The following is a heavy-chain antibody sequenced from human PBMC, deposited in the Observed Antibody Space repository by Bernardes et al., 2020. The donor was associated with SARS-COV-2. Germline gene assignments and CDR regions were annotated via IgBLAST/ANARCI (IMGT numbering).Heavy chain of an antibody. Sequence: GRSLTLSCEVSAFSLSRYTMNWVRHAPGKGLERVSYISFSSTSISYADPVKGRFTISRDNAKNSLYLHMGSLGDEDAAVYYCARGEGCDFWDDNTSFDSWGQGIQVTVSS. CDR3: ARGEGCDFWDDNTSFDS. V-gene: IGHV3-48*02. D-gene: IGHD3-3*01. CDR1: AFSLSRYT. J-gene: IGHJ4*02. CDR2: ISFSSTSI.